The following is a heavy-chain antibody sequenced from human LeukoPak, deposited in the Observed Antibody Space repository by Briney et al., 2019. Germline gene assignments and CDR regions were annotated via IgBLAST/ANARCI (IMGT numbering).Heavy chain of an antibody. CDR3: ARDLLDWPYYFDY. V-gene: IGHV1-8*01. CDR1: GYTFTSYD. CDR2: MNPNSGNT. J-gene: IGHJ4*02. Sequence: ASVKVSCKASGYTFTSYDINWVRQATGQGLEWMGWMNPNSGNTGYAQKFQGRVTMTRNTSISTAYMEMGSLRSEDTAVYYCARDLLDWPYYFDYWGQGTLVTVSS. D-gene: IGHD3-9*01.